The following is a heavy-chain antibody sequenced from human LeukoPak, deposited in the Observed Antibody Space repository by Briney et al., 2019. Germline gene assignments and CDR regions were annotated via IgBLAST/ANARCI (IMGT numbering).Heavy chain of an antibody. Sequence: GGSLRLSCAASGFTFSSYAMHWVRQAPGKGGEWVAVISYEGSKKYYADSVNRLFTISSDNSKNTLYLQMNSLRAEDTAVYYCARDRGYFDPWGQGTLVTVSS. CDR3: ARDRGYFDP. D-gene: IGHD3-22*01. CDR2: ISYEGSKK. CDR1: GFTFSSYA. J-gene: IGHJ5*02. V-gene: IGHV3-30*01.